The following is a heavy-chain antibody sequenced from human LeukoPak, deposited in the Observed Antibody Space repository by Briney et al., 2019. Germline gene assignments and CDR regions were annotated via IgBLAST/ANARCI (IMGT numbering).Heavy chain of an antibody. V-gene: IGHV5-51*01. D-gene: IGHD6-19*01. J-gene: IGHJ2*01. CDR3: ARQQWSERYFNL. CDR1: GYSFTTHC. CDR2: IYPGDSDT. Sequence: GESLRISCKGSGYSFTTHCIGWVRQMPGKGLEWMGVIYPGDSDTRYSPSFQGQVTISADKSVSTAYLQWISLKASDSAIYYCARQQWSERYFNLWGRGTLVTVSS.